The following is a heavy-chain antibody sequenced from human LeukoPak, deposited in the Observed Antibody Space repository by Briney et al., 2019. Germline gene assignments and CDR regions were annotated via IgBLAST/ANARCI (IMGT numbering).Heavy chain of an antibody. CDR3: ARALDPGRGAFDI. V-gene: IGHV3-21*01. CDR2: ISSSSSYI. Sequence: PGGSLRLSCAASGFTFSSYSMNWVRQAPGKGLEWVSSISSSSSYIYYADSVKGRFTISRDNAKNSLYLQMNSLRAEDTAVYYCARALDPGRGAFDIWGQGTTVTVSS. D-gene: IGHD3-10*01. CDR1: GFTFSSYS. J-gene: IGHJ3*02.